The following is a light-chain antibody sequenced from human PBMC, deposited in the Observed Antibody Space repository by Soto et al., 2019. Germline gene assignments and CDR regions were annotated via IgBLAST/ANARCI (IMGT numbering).Light chain of an antibody. Sequence: EIVLTQPPATLSLSPGERATLSCRASQSAYNNYLAWYQHKPGQAPRLLIYAASSRATGIPDRFSGSGSGTDFTLTISRLEPEDFAVYYCQPYGTSSWTFGQGTKVDIK. J-gene: IGKJ1*01. CDR2: AAS. CDR1: QSAYNNY. V-gene: IGKV3-20*01. CDR3: QPYGTSSWT.